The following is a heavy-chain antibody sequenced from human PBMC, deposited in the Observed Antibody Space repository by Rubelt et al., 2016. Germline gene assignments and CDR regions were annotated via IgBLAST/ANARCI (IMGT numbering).Heavy chain of an antibody. CDR1: GGSISTYY. CDR3: ARDAEESYFDY. Sequence: QVQLQESGPGLVKPSETLSLTCTVSGGSISTYYWSWIRQPPGKGLEWIGSIYHSGSTSYNPSLRSHVTISVDTSKNQFPRKLRSATAADTAVDYCARDAEESYFDYWGQGTLVTVSS. J-gene: IGHJ4*02. CDR2: IYHSGST. V-gene: IGHV4-59*12.